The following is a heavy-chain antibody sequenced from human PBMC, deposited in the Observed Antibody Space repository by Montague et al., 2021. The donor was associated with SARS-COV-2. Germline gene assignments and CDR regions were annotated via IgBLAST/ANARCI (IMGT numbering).Heavy chain of an antibody. D-gene: IGHD2-15*01. CDR1: GFTFSSYA. CDR2: ISGSGGST. CDR3: AKRYCSGGSCYSGFDP. V-gene: IGHV3-23*01. Sequence: SLRLPCAASGFTFSSYAMSWVRQAPGKGLKWVSAISGSGGSTYYADSVKGRFTISRDNSENTLYLQMNSLRAEDTAVYYCAKRYCSGGSCYSGFDPWGQGTLVTVSS. J-gene: IGHJ5*02.